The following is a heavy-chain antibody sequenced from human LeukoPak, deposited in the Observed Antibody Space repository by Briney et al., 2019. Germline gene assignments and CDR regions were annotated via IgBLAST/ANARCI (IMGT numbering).Heavy chain of an antibody. J-gene: IGHJ1*01. D-gene: IGHD6-13*01. V-gene: IGHV4-59*12. Sequence: SETLSLTCTVSGGSISSYYWSWIRQPPGKGLEWIGSIYYSGSTNYNPSLKSRVTISVDTSKNQFSLKLSSVTAADTAVYYCARGGGSSWYDDVYFQHWGQGTLVTVTS. CDR1: GGSISSYY. CDR3: ARGGGSSWYDDVYFQH. CDR2: IYYSGST.